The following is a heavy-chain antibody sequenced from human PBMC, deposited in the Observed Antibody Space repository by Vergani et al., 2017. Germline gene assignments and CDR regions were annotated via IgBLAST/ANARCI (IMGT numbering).Heavy chain of an antibody. V-gene: IGHV4-34*01. D-gene: IGHD4-11*01. CDR1: GGSFTSYH. CDR2: IDHTGRP. Sequence: QVQLQQWGGGLLKPSETLSLTCVVNGGSFTSYHWTWIRQSPGEGLEWVGDIDHTGRPDYNPSLKSRLTMSVDKSRNQFSLKLNSVTATDTAIYFCARVNTETNGHLYYYYYMDVWGQGTVVTVS. J-gene: IGHJ6*03. CDR3: ARVNTETNGHLYYYYYMDV.